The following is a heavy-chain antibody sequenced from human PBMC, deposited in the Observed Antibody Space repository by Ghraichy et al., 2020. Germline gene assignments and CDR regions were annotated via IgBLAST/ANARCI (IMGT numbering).Heavy chain of an antibody. Sequence: GGSLRLSCAASGFTFSSYSMNWVRQAPGKGLEWVSYISSSSSTIYYADSVKGRFTISRDNAKNSLYLQMNSLRDEDTAVYYCARGSFLKRLYNWFDPWGQGTLVTVSS. V-gene: IGHV3-48*02. CDR2: ISSSSSTI. D-gene: IGHD4-17*01. J-gene: IGHJ5*02. CDR1: GFTFSSYS. CDR3: ARGSFLKRLYNWFDP.